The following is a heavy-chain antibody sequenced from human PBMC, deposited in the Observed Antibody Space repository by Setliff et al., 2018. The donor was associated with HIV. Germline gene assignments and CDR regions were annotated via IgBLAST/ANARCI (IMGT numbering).Heavy chain of an antibody. CDR1: GGSISSDTFY. CDR3: TRQAFGGAPRTPLDS. V-gene: IGHV4-61*09. J-gene: IGHJ4*02. CDR2: VYARGNT. D-gene: IGHD3-16*01. Sequence: PSETLSLTCTVSGGSISSDTFYWSWIRQPAGKGLEWIGHVYARGNTNYNPSLKSRVTTSVDTSKNQFSLKLSSVTAADTAIYYCTRQAFGGAPRTPLDSWGQGTLVTVSS.